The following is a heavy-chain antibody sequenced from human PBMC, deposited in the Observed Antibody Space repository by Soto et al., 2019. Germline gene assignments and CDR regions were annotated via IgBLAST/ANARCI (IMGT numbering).Heavy chain of an antibody. D-gene: IGHD6-19*01. V-gene: IGHV3-30-3*01. CDR1: GFTFSSYA. CDR3: AREEFWLARLELYNYGMDV. CDR2: ISYDGSNK. J-gene: IGHJ6*02. Sequence: PGGSLRLSCAASGFTFSSYAMHWVRQAPGKGLEWVAVISYDGSNKYYADSVKGRFTISRDNSKNTLYLQMNSLRAEDTAVYYCAREEFWLARLELYNYGMDVWGQGTTVPVSS.